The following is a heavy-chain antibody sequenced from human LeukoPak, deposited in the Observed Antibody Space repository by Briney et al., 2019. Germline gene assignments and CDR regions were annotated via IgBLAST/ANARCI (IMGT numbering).Heavy chain of an antibody. CDR2: ISGSGGST. V-gene: IGHV3-23*01. CDR3: ADYCSGGSCYRARGY. J-gene: IGHJ4*02. D-gene: IGHD2-15*01. CDR1: GFTFSIYC. Sequence: PGGSLRLSCAASGFTFSIYCMSWVRHPPGKGREWVSAISGSGGSTYYADSVKGRFTISRDNSKNTLYLQMNSLRAEDTAVYYCADYCSGGSCYRARGYWGKGTLVTVSS.